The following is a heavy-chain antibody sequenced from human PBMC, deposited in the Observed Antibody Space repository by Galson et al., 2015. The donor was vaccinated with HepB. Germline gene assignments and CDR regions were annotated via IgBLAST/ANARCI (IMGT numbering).Heavy chain of an antibody. J-gene: IGHJ6*02. CDR2: ISWNSGSI. CDR1: GFTFDDYA. Sequence: SLRLSCAASGFTFDDYAMHWVRQAPGKGLEWVSGISWNSGSIGYADSVKGRFTISRDNAKNSLYLQMNSLRAEDTALYYCAKDTGSGCSSSWYWRYYYYYGMDVWGQGTTVTVSS. V-gene: IGHV3-9*01. D-gene: IGHD6-13*01. CDR3: AKDTGSGCSSSWYWRYYYYYGMDV.